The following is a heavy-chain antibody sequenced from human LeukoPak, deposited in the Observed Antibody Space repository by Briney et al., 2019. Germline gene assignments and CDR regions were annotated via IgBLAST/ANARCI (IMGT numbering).Heavy chain of an antibody. Sequence: PSETLSLTCTVSGGSISSYYWSWIRQPPGKGLEWIGYIYYSGSTNYNPSLKSRVTISVDTSKNQFSLKLSSVTAADTAVYYCASSTMVRGVYNWFDPWGQGTLVTVSS. V-gene: IGHV4-59*01. D-gene: IGHD3-10*01. CDR3: ASSTMVRGVYNWFDP. CDR2: IYYSGST. J-gene: IGHJ5*02. CDR1: GGSISSYY.